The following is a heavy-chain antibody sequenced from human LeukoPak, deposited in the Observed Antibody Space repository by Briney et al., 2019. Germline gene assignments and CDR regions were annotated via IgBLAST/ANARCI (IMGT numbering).Heavy chain of an antibody. CDR2: IRYDGTNE. D-gene: IGHD6-13*01. Sequence: PGGSLRLSCAASGFIFSTYVMHWVRQAPGKGLEWVAFIRYDGTNEYYKDSVKGRFTISRDNSNNILYLQVSSLRVEDTAVYYCAKGDTSTWYNVDYWGQGILVTVSS. CDR1: GFIFSTYV. CDR3: AKGDTSTWYNVDY. V-gene: IGHV3-30*02. J-gene: IGHJ4*02.